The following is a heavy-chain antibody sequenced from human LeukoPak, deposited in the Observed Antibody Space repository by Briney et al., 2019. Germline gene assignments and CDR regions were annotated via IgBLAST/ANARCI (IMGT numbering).Heavy chain of an antibody. Sequence: PGGSLRLSCAASGFTFSSYNMNWVRQSPGKGLEWVSTISGSGGGTYYAASVQGRFTISRDNSKSTLYLQMNGLRAEDTAVYFCASRGPNTIYLDYWGQGTLVTVSS. D-gene: IGHD1/OR15-1a*01. V-gene: IGHV3-23*01. J-gene: IGHJ4*02. CDR3: ASRGPNTIYLDY. CDR2: ISGSGGGT. CDR1: GFTFSSYN.